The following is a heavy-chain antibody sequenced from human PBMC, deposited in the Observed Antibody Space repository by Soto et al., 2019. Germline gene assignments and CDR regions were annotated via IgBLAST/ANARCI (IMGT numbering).Heavy chain of an antibody. D-gene: IGHD1-26*01. CDR2: ISYDGSNK. V-gene: IGHV3-30-3*01. CDR1: GFNFSSYA. CDR3: ARGRSGSHHFDY. Sequence: QVQLVESGGGVVQPGRSLRLSCAASGFNFSSYAMHWVRQAPGKGLEWVAVISYDGSNKYYADSVKGRFTISRDNSKNTLYLQMNTLRAEDTAVFYCARGRSGSHHFDYWGQGTLVTVSS. J-gene: IGHJ4*02.